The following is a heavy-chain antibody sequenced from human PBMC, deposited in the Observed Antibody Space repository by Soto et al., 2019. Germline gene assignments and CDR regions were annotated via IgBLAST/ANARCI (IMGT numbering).Heavy chain of an antibody. CDR1: EFAVDGYA. CDR3: AKNGGYSFLTGYLDS. CDR2: ISGNSGSI. D-gene: IGHD3-9*01. V-gene: IGHV3-9*01. Sequence: GGSLRLCCEASEFAVDGYAMHLVRQAPGKGLEWVSGISGNSGSIVYADSVRGRFTISRDNAKNSLYVEMNSLRPEDTAMYYCAKNGGYSFLTGYLDSWGQGTLVTVSS. J-gene: IGHJ4*02.